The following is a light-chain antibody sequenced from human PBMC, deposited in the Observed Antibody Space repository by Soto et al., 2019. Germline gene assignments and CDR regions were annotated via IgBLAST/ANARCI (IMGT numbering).Light chain of an antibody. Sequence: QSVLTQPPSVSGAPGQRVTISCTGSSSNIGAGYDVHWYQQLPGTASKLLIYANSNRPSGVPDRFSGSKSGTSASLAITGLQAEDEADYYCQSYDSSLSGVVFGGGTKLTVL. CDR2: ANS. CDR1: SSNIGAGYD. J-gene: IGLJ2*01. CDR3: QSYDSSLSGVV. V-gene: IGLV1-40*01.